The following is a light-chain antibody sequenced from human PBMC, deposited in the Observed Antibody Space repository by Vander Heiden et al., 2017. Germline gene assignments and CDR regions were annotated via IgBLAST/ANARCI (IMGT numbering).Light chain of an antibody. CDR3: RQSIQFPFT. CDR2: EAS. CDR1: QSLLHSDGKSY. V-gene: IGKV2D-29*01. Sequence: DFVMTQTPLSLSVTPGQPASISCKSSQSLLHSDGKSYLFWYLQKPGQAPQLLIYEASNRYSGVSDRFSGSGSGTDFTLKISRVEAEDVGLYYCRQSIQFPFTFGQGTRLEIK. J-gene: IGKJ5*01.